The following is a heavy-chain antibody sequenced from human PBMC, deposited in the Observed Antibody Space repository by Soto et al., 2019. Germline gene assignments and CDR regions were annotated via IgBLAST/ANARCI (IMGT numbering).Heavy chain of an antibody. V-gene: IGHV3-21*01. CDR1: GFTFSSYS. Sequence: GGSLRLSCAASGFTFSSYSMNWVRQAPGKGLEWVSSISSSSSYIYYADSVKGRFTISRDNAKNSLYLQMNSLRAEDTAVYYCARDLADSYNRPAYWFDPWGQGTQVTVSS. CDR3: ARDLADSYNRPAYWFDP. CDR2: ISSSSSYI. J-gene: IGHJ5*02. D-gene: IGHD1-1*01.